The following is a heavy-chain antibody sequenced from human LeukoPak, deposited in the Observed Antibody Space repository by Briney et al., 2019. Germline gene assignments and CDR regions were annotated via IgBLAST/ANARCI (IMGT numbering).Heavy chain of an antibody. V-gene: IGHV4-61*02. CDR2: IYTSGST. J-gene: IGHJ4*02. CDR3: ARALPVGSYYFDY. CDR1: GGSISSGSYY. Sequence: PSQTLSLTCTVSGGSISSGSYYWSWIRQPAGKGLEWIGRIYTSGSTYYNPSLKSRVTISVDTSKNQFSLKLSSVTAADTAVYYCARALPVGSYYFDYWGQGTLVTVSS. D-gene: IGHD1-26*01.